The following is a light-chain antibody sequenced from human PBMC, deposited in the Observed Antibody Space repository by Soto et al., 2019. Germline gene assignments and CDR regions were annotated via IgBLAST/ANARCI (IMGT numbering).Light chain of an antibody. V-gene: IGKV1-9*01. Sequence: DIQLTQYPYSVSASVGDRVTITCRASQGISSYLAWYQQKPGKAPDLLIYSASTLQSGVPSRFSGSGSETEFSLTIRALQPEDFATYYCQQLSRYPLTFGGGTKVDIK. CDR1: QGISSY. J-gene: IGKJ4*01. CDR2: SAS. CDR3: QQLSRYPLT.